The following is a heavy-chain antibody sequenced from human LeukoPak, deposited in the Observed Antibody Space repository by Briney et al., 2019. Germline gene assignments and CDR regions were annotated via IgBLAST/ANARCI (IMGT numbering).Heavy chain of an antibody. CDR3: ARAGYYYDSSGYYDDY. V-gene: IGHV3-30-3*01. CDR1: GFTFSSYA. D-gene: IGHD3-22*01. J-gene: IGHJ4*02. CDR2: ISYDGSNK. Sequence: GGSLRLSCAASGFTFSSYAMHWVRQAPGKGLEWVAVISYDGSNKYYADSVKGRFTISRDNSKNTLYLQMNSLRAEDTAVYYCARAGYYYDSSGYYDDYWGQGTLVTVSS.